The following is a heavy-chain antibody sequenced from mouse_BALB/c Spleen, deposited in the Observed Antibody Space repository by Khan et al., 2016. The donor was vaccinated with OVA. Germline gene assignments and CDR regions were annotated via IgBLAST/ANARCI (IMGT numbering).Heavy chain of an antibody. J-gene: IGHJ1*01. V-gene: IGHV3-6*02. CDR3: AGGGVVVPYWYFDV. CDR2: ISYDGSN. CDR1: GYSITSGYC. D-gene: IGHD1-1*01. Sequence: EVQLQESGPGLVKPSQSLSLTCSVTGYSITSGYCWNWIRQFPGNKLEWMGYISYDGSNNYNPSLKNRISITRDTSKNQFFLKLNSVTTEDTATXYCAGGGVVVPYWYFDVWGAGTTVTVSS.